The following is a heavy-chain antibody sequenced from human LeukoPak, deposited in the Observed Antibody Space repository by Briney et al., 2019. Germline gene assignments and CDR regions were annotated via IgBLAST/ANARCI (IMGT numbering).Heavy chain of an antibody. V-gene: IGHV3-23*01. J-gene: IGHJ6*03. D-gene: IGHD3-22*01. CDR2: ISGSGGST. Sequence: GGSLRLSCAASGFTFSSYAMSWVRQAPGKGLEWVSAISGSGGSTYYADSVKGRFTISRDNSKNTLYLQMNSLRAEDTAVYYCAKSSNYYDSSGYGYYYYMDVWGKGTTVTVSS. CDR3: AKSSNYYDSSGYGYYYYMDV. CDR1: GFTFSSYA.